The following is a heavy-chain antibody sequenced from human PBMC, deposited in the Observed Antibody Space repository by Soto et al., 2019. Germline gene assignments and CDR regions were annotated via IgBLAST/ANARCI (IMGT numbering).Heavy chain of an antibody. J-gene: IGHJ3*01. V-gene: IGHV4-39*01. CDR2: IHYSATA. CDR1: GDSISESDYN. CDR3: ARARGQRYRNAFLV. Sequence: PSETLSLTCTVSGDSISESDYNWGWIRQPPGGGREWLGRIHYSATAYYSSSLKGRATISVDTSQNLISLNLKSATAADTAVYFCARARGQRYRNAFLVWGQGTMVTVSS. D-gene: IGHD3-9*01.